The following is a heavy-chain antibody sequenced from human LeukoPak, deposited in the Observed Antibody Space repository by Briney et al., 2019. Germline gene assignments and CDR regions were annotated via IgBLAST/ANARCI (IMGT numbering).Heavy chain of an antibody. CDR3: AKTPTFYYVLTGYSNDC. D-gene: IGHD3-9*01. V-gene: IGHV3-23*01. CDR2: IGGIGDNT. Sequence: GGSLRLSCAASGFTFSSDAMSWVRQVPGKGLEWVSTIGGIGDNTHYADSVKGRFTISRDSSRNTLYLQMNTLRVEDTAIYYCAKTPTFYYVLTGYSNDCWGQGTLVTVSS. J-gene: IGHJ4*02. CDR1: GFTFSSDA.